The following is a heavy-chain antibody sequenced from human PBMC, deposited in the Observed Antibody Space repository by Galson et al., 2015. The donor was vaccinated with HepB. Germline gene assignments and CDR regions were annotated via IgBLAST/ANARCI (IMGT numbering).Heavy chain of an antibody. Sequence: SLRLSCAASGFPFLSYDMHWLRQTPGKGLEWVAFISYHGNTKYYPDSVKGRFTISRDNSNNTLYLQVNSLRPEDTATYYCAGDFFYDTSSFYRGGDGFDIWGQGRLVTVSS. CDR3: AGDFFYDTSSFYRGGDGFDI. J-gene: IGHJ3*02. V-gene: IGHV3-30*04. CDR2: ISYHGNTK. D-gene: IGHD3-22*01. CDR1: GFPFLSYD.